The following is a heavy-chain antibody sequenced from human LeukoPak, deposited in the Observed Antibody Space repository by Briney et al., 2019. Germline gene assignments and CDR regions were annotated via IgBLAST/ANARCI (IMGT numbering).Heavy chain of an antibody. J-gene: IGHJ5*02. Sequence: SETLSLTCTVSGGSISSSSYYWGWIRQPPGKGLEWIGSIYYSGSTYYNPSLKSRVTISADTSKNQFSLKLSSVTAADTAVYYCARDREYGGYDSSGYYHPWGQGTLVTVSS. CDR1: GGSISSSSYY. V-gene: IGHV4-39*07. CDR2: IYYSGST. D-gene: IGHD3-22*01. CDR3: ARDREYGGYDSSGYYHP.